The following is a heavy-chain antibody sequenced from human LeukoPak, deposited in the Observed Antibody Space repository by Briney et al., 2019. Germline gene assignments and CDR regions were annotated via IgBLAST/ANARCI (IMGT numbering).Heavy chain of an antibody. J-gene: IGHJ5*02. V-gene: IGHV3-21*01. Sequence: GSLRLSCAASGFTFSRYSMNWVRQAPGKGLEWVASISNTSTYIYYADSVKGRFTISRDNAKNSLNLQMNSLRAEDTAVYYCASLFPWFDPWGRGTLVTVSS. CDR3: ASLFPWFDP. CDR1: GFTFSRYS. CDR2: ISNTSTYI.